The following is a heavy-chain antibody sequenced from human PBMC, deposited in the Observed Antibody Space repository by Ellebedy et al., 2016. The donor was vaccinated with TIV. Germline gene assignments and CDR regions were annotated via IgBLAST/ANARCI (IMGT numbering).Heavy chain of an antibody. CDR2: INHSGST. CDR1: GGSFSGYY. CDR3: ARHPPYWGSMIL. J-gene: IGHJ4*02. D-gene: IGHD7-27*01. Sequence: SETLSLTCAVYGGSFSGYYWSWIRQPPRKGLEWIGEINHSGSTNYNPSLKSRVTISVDTSKNQFSLKLSSVTAADTAVYYCARHPPYWGSMILWGQGTLVTASS. V-gene: IGHV4-34*01.